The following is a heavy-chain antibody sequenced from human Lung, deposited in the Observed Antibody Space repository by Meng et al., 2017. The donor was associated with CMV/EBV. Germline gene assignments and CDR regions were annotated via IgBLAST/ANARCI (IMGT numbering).Heavy chain of an antibody. CDR1: SGSISSSSYY. CDR3: VTETGYNYDN. V-gene: IGHV4-39*07. CDR2: IYFSGNT. D-gene: IGHD5-24*01. J-gene: IGHJ4*02. Sequence: QLKESGPGQVPPSDPLFLPLRVSSGSISSSSYYLGWILQSPGKGLEWIGSIYFSGNTYYNPSLKSRVTMSVGTAQNKFSLTLRSVTAADTAVYYCVTETGYNYDNWGQGALVTVSS.